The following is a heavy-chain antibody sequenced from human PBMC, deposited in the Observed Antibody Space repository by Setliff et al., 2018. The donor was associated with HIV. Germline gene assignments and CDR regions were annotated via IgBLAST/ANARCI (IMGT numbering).Heavy chain of an antibody. V-gene: IGHV7-4-1*02. Sequence: ASVKVSCKAFGYTLTRYSLNWVRQAPGQGLEWLGWINTNTWDPKYAQAFTGRLVFSLDTALSTAYLEISGLKAEDSAVYYCARDSSEYYDIWTGEYHYMDVWGTGTTVTVSS. CDR2: INTNTWDP. CDR1: GYTLTRYS. D-gene: IGHD3-9*01. J-gene: IGHJ6*03. CDR3: ARDSSEYYDIWTGEYHYMDV.